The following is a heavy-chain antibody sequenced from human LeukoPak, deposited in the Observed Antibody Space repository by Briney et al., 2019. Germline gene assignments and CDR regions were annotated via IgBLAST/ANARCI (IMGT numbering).Heavy chain of an antibody. CDR2: ISSSSTTI. V-gene: IGHV3-48*01. J-gene: IGHJ4*02. Sequence: GGSLRLSCAASGFTFIIYSMNWVRQAPAKGLEWVSYISSSSTTIYYADSVKGRFTISRDNAKNSLYLQMNSLRAEDTAVYYCARDSTPEPFDYWGQGTLVTVSS. CDR3: ARDSTPEPFDY. D-gene: IGHD1-14*01. CDR1: GFTFIIYS.